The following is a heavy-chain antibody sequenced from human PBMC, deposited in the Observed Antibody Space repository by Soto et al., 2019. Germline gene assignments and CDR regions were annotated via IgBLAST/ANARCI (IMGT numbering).Heavy chain of an antibody. D-gene: IGHD3-3*01. CDR1: GFSLSTSGVG. Sequence: ESGPTLVNPTQTLTLTCTFSGFSLSTSGVGVGWIRQPPGKALEWLALIYWNDDKRYSPSLKSRLTITKDTSKNQVVLTMTNMGPVDTATYYCAHLGTGTIFGVAPRTNWFDPWGQGTLVTVSS. J-gene: IGHJ5*02. CDR3: AHLGTGTIFGVAPRTNWFDP. V-gene: IGHV2-5*01. CDR2: IYWNDDK.